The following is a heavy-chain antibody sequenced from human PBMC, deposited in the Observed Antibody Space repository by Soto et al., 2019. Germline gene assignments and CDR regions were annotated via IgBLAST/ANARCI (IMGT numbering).Heavy chain of an antibody. D-gene: IGHD5-12*01. CDR1: GFTFSNFG. CDR2: ISYDGSNR. Sequence: QVQLVESGGGVVQPGRSLRLSCAASGFTFSNFGIHWVRQAPGKGLEWVAVISYDGSNRYYGDSVKGRFTISRDNSKNTLYLQMNSLRDEDTAVYYCAKDVYSRYDQRGDYSGMDVWGQGTTVTVSS. CDR3: AKDVYSRYDQRGDYSGMDV. J-gene: IGHJ6*02. V-gene: IGHV3-30*18.